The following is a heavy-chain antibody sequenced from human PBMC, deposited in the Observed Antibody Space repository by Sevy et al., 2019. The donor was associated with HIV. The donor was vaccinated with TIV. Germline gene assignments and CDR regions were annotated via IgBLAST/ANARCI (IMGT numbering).Heavy chain of an antibody. Sequence: GGSLRLSCVVSGIIFTSSGMHWVRQAPGKGLEWVAVISYHGRDKFYADSVKRRFTISRDNSKNILYLQMNGLRIEDTAVYYCAKDFTGYNGMDVWGQGTMVTVSS. J-gene: IGHJ6*02. CDR3: AKDFTGYNGMDV. CDR2: ISYHGRDK. D-gene: IGHD3-9*01. CDR1: GIIFTSSG. V-gene: IGHV3-30*18.